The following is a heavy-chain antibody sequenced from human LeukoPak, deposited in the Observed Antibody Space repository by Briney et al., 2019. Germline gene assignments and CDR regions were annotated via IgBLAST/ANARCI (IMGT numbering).Heavy chain of an antibody. CDR3: ASGRTGTLDY. D-gene: IGHD1-14*01. J-gene: IGHJ4*02. CDR1: GFTFSDHY. V-gene: IGHV3-72*01. CDR2: TGNKGNSDST. Sequence: PGGSLRLSCAASGFTFSDHYMDWVRQAPGKGLEWVGRTGNKGNSDSTEYAASVKGRFTISRDDSKNSLYLQMNSLKTEDTAVYYCASGRTGTLDYWGQGTLVTVSS.